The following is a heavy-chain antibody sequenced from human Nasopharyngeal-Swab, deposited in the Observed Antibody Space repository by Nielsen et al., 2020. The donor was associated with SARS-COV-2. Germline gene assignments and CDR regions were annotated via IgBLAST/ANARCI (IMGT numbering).Heavy chain of an antibody. V-gene: IGHV4-30-4*01. Sequence: SETLSLTCTVSGGSISSGDYYWSWIRQPPGKGLEWIGYIYYSGSTYYNPSLKSRVTISVDKSKNQFSLKLSSVTAADTAVYYCARIYGSSGWYLVSAFDIWGQGTMVTVPS. D-gene: IGHD6-19*01. CDR1: GGSISSGDYY. CDR2: IYYSGST. J-gene: IGHJ3*02. CDR3: ARIYGSSGWYLVSAFDI.